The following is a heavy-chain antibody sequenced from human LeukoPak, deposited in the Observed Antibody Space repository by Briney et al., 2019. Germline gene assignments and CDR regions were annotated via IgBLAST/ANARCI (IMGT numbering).Heavy chain of an antibody. CDR3: AKNSGGSCSSSPDY. CDR2: ICASGGST. CDR1: GFTFSSHA. D-gene: IGHD2-15*01. V-gene: IGHV3-23*01. Sequence: PGGSLRLSCAASGFTFSSHAMSWVRQAPGKGLEWVSVICASGGSTYYADSVKGRFTISRDNSKNTLYVHMNNLRAEDTAVYYCAKNSGGSCSSSPDYWGQGTLVTVSS. J-gene: IGHJ4*02.